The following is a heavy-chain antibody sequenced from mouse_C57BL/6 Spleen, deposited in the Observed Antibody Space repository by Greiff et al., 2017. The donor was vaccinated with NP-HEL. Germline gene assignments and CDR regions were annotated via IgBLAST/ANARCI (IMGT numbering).Heavy chain of an antibody. CDR3: ATGSRYLHYYAMDY. Sequence: EVKLMASGGGLVKPGGSLKLSCAASGFTFRDYGMHWVRQAPEKGLEWVAYISSGSSTIYYADTVKGRFTIFRDNAKNTLFLQMTSLRSEDTAMYYCATGSRYLHYYAMDYWGQGTSVTVSS. D-gene: IGHD1-1*01. J-gene: IGHJ4*01. CDR2: ISSGSSTI. V-gene: IGHV5-17*01. CDR1: GFTFRDYG.